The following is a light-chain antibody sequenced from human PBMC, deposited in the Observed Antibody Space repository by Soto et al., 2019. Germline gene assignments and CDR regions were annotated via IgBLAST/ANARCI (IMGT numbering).Light chain of an antibody. CDR1: SSDIGTYNY. CDR2: VVS. V-gene: IGLV2-14*03. CDR3: YSCSRSSGTRYV. Sequence: QSALTQPASVSGSPGQSITISCTGTSSDIGTYNYVSWYQQHPGQAPKLMIYVVSNRPSGVSDRFSGSKSGNTASLTISGLQAEDEADYYCYSCSRSSGTRYVFGTGTKLTVL. J-gene: IGLJ1*01.